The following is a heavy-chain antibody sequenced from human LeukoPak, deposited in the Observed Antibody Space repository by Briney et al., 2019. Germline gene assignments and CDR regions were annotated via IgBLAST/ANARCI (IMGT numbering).Heavy chain of an antibody. J-gene: IGHJ4*02. CDR2: IYTSGST. CDR1: GGSISSYY. Sequence: SETLSLTCTVSGGSISSYYWSWIRQPAGKGLEWIGRIYTSGSTIYNPSLKSRVTMSVDTSKNQFSLKLNSVTAADTAVYYCARELSLTGTLDYWGQGTLVTVSS. V-gene: IGHV4-4*07. D-gene: IGHD1-7*01. CDR3: ARELSLTGTLDY.